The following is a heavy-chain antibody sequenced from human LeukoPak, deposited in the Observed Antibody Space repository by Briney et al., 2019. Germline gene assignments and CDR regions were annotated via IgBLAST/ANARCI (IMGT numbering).Heavy chain of an antibody. J-gene: IGHJ4*02. Sequence: GGSLRLSCASSGFTFSAYHMNWVRQAPGKGLEWISFISSDSGTLYYADSVKGRFTISRDNAANSLYLQMNNLRDGDTAVHYCARRDPFDYWGQGTMVTVSS. CDR1: GFTFSAYH. CDR2: ISSDSGTL. V-gene: IGHV3-48*02. CDR3: ARRDPFDY.